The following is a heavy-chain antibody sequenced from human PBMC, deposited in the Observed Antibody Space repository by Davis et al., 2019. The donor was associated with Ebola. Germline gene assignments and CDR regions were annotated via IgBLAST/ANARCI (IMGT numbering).Heavy chain of an antibody. CDR3: VKKGRLVPGDSWFDA. CDR1: GFTFSSYV. V-gene: IGHV3-23*01. Sequence: GESLKISCAASGFTFSSYVITWVRQAPGKGPEWVSGITGSSDLTTYAASVKGRFTLSRDNSKNTLSLQMNDLRVEDTAVYHCVKKGRLVPGDSWFDAWGQGTLVTVSS. CDR2: ITGSSDLT. D-gene: IGHD1-1*01. J-gene: IGHJ5*02.